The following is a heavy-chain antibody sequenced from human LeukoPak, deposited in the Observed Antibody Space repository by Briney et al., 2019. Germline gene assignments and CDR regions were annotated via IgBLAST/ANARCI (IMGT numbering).Heavy chain of an antibody. CDR3: ARGDGYNFFDY. CDR2: FYVGDAT. Sequence: GGSLRLSCAASGFTFSNYAMRWVRQAPGKGLEWVSVFYVGDATYYADSVKGRFTISRDNSENTLYLQMKSLRAEDTAVYYCARGDGYNFFDYWGQGTLVTVSS. V-gene: IGHV3-23*03. CDR1: GFTFSNYA. J-gene: IGHJ4*02. D-gene: IGHD5-24*01.